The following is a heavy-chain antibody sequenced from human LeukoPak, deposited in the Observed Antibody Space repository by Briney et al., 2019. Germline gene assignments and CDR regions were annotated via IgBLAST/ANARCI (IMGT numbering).Heavy chain of an antibody. V-gene: IGHV1-69*13. CDR3: ARDLGYSYGNYGMDV. Sequence: ASVKVSCKASGGTFSSYAISWVRQAPGQGLEWMGGIIPIFGTANYAQKFQGRVTITADESTSTAYMELSSLRSEDTAVYYCARDLGYSYGNYGMDVWGQGTTVTVSS. CDR1: GGTFSSYA. CDR2: IIPIFGTA. D-gene: IGHD5-18*01. J-gene: IGHJ6*02.